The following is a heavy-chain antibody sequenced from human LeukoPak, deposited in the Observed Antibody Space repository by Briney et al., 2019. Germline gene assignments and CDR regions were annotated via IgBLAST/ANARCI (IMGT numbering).Heavy chain of an antibody. Sequence: GGSLRLSCAASGFTFSSYGMHWVRKAPGKGLEGVAFIRYDGSNKYYADSVKGRFTISRDNSKNTLYLQMNSLRAEDTAVYYCAKDTTPPKAGFDPWGQGTLVTVSS. J-gene: IGHJ5*02. D-gene: IGHD1-14*01. CDR2: IRYDGSNK. V-gene: IGHV3-30*02. CDR1: GFTFSSYG. CDR3: AKDTTPPKAGFDP.